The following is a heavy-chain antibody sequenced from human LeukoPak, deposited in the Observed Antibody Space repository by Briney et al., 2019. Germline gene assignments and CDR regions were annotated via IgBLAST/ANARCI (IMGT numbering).Heavy chain of an antibody. CDR1: GFTFSSYS. CDR3: ARGTIVVVPAATYRSPFDP. J-gene: IGHJ5*02. D-gene: IGHD2-2*01. V-gene: IGHV3-21*01. Sequence: GGSLRLSCAASGFTFSSYSMNWVRQAPGKGLEWVSSISSSSSYIYYADSVKGRFTISRDNAKNSLYLQMNSLRAEDTAVYYCARGTIVVVPAATYRSPFDPWGQGTLVTVSS. CDR2: ISSSSSYI.